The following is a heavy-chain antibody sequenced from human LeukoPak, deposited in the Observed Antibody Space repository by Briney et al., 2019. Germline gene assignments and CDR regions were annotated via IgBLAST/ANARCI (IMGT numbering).Heavy chain of an antibody. D-gene: IGHD6-13*01. Sequence: SETLSLTCTVSGGSISSSSFYWGWIRQPPGKGLEWIGGISYSGNTYYNPSLKRRVTISVDTSKNQFSLKLISVTAADTAVYSCARAGAADGARYFDYWGQGSLVTVSS. CDR1: GGSISSSSFY. CDR3: ARAGAADGARYFDY. CDR2: ISYSGNT. V-gene: IGHV4-39*01. J-gene: IGHJ4*02.